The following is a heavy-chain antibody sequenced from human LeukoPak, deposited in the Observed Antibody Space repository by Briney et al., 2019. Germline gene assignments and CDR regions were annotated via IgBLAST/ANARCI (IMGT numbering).Heavy chain of an antibody. Sequence: ASVKVSRKASVSTFTSYGISRVRQAHGQGHEWMGWISAYNGNTNYAQKLQGRVTMTTDTSTSTPYMERGSLRSDGTAVYDCASDYGDGYHEWGQGTLVTVSS. J-gene: IGHJ4*02. CDR1: VSTFTSYG. D-gene: IGHD5-24*01. V-gene: IGHV1-18*01. CDR2: ISAYNGNT. CDR3: ASDYGDGYHE.